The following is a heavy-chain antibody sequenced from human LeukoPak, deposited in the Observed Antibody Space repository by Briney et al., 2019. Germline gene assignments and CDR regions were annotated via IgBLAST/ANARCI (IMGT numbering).Heavy chain of an antibody. CDR2: VYYSGNT. Sequence: SETLSLTCTVSGGSISSSSSFWAWIRQPPGKGLEWIGNVYYSGNTHYNPSLKSRVTISLDTSKNQFSLRLTSVTAADTAVYYCARHGLYQDYGYWGQGTLVTGSS. J-gene: IGHJ4*02. CDR3: ARHGLYQDYGY. D-gene: IGHD3-16*01. CDR1: GGSISSSSSF. V-gene: IGHV4-39*01.